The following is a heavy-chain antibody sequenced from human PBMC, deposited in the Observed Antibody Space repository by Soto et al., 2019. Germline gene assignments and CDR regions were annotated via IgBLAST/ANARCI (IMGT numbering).Heavy chain of an antibody. Sequence: SETLSLTCTVSGGSISSYYWSWIRQPPGKGLEWIGYIYYSGSTNYNPSLKSRVTISVDTSKNQFSLKLSSVTAADTAVYYCARAGYDILTGHLNWFDPWGQGTLVTVSS. V-gene: IGHV4-59*01. CDR1: GGSISSYY. J-gene: IGHJ5*02. D-gene: IGHD3-9*01. CDR2: IYYSGST. CDR3: ARAGYDILTGHLNWFDP.